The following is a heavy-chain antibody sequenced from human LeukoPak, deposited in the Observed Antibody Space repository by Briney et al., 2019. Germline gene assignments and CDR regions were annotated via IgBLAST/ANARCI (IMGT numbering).Heavy chain of an antibody. CDR2: IYYSGST. V-gene: IGHV4-39*07. CDR1: GGSISSSSYY. Sequence: SETLSLTCTVSGGSISSSSYYWGWIRQPPGKGLEWIGSIYYSGSTYYNPSLKSRVTISVDTSKNQFSLKLSSVTAADTAVYYCSMFGELFDYWGQGTLVTVSS. D-gene: IGHD3-10*02. J-gene: IGHJ4*02. CDR3: SMFGELFDY.